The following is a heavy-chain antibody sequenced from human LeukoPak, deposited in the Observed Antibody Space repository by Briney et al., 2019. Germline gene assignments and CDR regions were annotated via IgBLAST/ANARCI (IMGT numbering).Heavy chain of an antibody. CDR2: IYYSGST. CDR3: ARGAIVVVPAGAIDY. Sequence: PSETLSLTCTVSGGSISSSSYYWGWIRQPPGKGLEWIGSIYYSGSTYYNPSLKSRVTISVDTSKNQFSLKPSSVTAADTAVYYCARGAIVVVPAGAIDYWGQGTLVTVSS. J-gene: IGHJ4*02. D-gene: IGHD2-2*01. V-gene: IGHV4-39*01. CDR1: GGSISSSSYY.